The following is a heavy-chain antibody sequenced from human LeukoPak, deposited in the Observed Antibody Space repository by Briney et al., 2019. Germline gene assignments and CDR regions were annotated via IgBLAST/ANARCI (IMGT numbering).Heavy chain of an antibody. CDR3: AKETGYSGYDYGAY. J-gene: IGHJ4*02. D-gene: IGHD5-12*01. CDR1: GLTFSSYA. CDR2: ISGSGGST. V-gene: IGHV3-23*01. Sequence: GGSLRLSCAASGLTFSSYAMSWVRQAPGKGLQWVSGISGSGGSTYYADSVKGRFTISRDNSKNTLYLQMNSLRAEDTAVYYCAKETGYSGYDYGAYWRQGTLVTVSS.